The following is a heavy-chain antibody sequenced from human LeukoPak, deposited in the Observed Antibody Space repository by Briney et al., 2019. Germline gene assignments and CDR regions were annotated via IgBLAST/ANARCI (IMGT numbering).Heavy chain of an antibody. CDR2: IRYDGSNK. Sequence: GGSLRLSCAASGFTFSSYGMHWVRQAPGKGLGWVAFIRYDGSNKYYADSVKGRFTISRDNSKNTLYLQMNSLRAEDTAVYYCAKDLGPWVVVPAGKGNWFDPWGQGTLVTVSS. V-gene: IGHV3-30*02. CDR3: AKDLGPWVVVPAGKGNWFDP. D-gene: IGHD2-2*01. J-gene: IGHJ5*02. CDR1: GFTFSSYG.